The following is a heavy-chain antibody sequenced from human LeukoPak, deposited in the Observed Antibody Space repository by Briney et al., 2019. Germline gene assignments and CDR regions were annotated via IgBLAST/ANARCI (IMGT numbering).Heavy chain of an antibody. V-gene: IGHV4-59*01. CDR3: ARLVGYYDSSGYSPSYYYGMDV. J-gene: IGHJ6*02. D-gene: IGHD3-22*01. CDR1: GGSMGSYY. CDR2: VYSSGST. Sequence: SETLSLTCTVSGGSMGSYYWSWIRQPPGKGLEWIGYVYSSGSTNYNPSLKSRVTISVDTSKSQFSLKLTSVTAADTAVCYCARLVGYYDSSGYSPSYYYGMDVWGQGTTVTVSS.